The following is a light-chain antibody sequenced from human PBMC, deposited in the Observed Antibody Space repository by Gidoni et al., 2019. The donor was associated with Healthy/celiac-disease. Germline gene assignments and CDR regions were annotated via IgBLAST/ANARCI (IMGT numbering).Light chain of an antibody. CDR3: QQPGFT. CDR1: QGISSA. J-gene: IGKJ3*01. CDR2: DAS. V-gene: IGKV1-13*02. Sequence: AIQLTQSPSSLSASVGDRVTITCRASQGISSALAWYQQKPGKAPKLLIYDASSLESGVPSRFSGSGSGTDFTLTISSLQPEDFATYYCQQPGFTFSPGTKVDIK.